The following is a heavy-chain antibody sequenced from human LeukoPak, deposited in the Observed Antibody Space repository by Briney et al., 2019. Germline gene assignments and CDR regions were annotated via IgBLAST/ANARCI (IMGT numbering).Heavy chain of an antibody. Sequence: SETLSLTCAVYGGSFSGYYWSWIRQPPGKGLEWLGEINHSGSTNYNPSLKSRVTISVDTSKNQFSLKLSSVTAADTAVYYCARGLIVVVTALEAFDIWGQGTMVTVSS. CDR2: INHSGST. V-gene: IGHV4-34*01. CDR3: ARGLIVVVTALEAFDI. D-gene: IGHD2-21*02. CDR1: GGSFSGYY. J-gene: IGHJ3*02.